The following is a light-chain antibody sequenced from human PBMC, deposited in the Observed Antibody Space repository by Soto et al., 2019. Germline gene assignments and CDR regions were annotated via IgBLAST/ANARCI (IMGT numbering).Light chain of an antibody. J-gene: IGKJ2*01. CDR1: QSVSSN. CDR2: GAS. CDR3: QHYNNWPPMNT. V-gene: IGKV3-15*01. Sequence: EIVMSQSPATLSVSPGERATLSCRTGQSVSSNLAWYQHQPGQAPRLLIYGASTRATGIPARFRGSGSGTEFTLTISSLQSEDFAFYYCQHYNNWPPMNTFGQGTKLEIK.